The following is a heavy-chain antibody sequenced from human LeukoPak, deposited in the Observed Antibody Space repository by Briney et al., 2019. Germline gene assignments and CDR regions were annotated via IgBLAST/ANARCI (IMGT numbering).Heavy chain of an antibody. D-gene: IGHD4-17*01. CDR3: AKGGDSGRRYFDL. CDR2: ISSSSSTI. V-gene: IGHV3-48*02. CDR1: EFTFSSYS. J-gene: IGHJ2*01. Sequence: PGGSLRLSCAASEFTFSSYSMNWVRQAPGKALEWVSYISSSSSTILYAASVRGRFTISRDNAKNSLYLQMNSLRDEDTAAYFCAKGGDSGRRYFDLWGRGALVTVSS.